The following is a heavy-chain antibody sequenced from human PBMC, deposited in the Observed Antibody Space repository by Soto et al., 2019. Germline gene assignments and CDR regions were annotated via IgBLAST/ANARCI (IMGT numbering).Heavy chain of an antibody. J-gene: IGHJ4*02. CDR3: ATSVAAPGAHIDY. D-gene: IGHD2-8*02. CDR2: VYYTGST. CDR1: GGSISGSY. Sequence: PSETLSLTCRVSGGSISGSYWSWIRQSPGKGLEWLGYVYYTGSTNYSPSLRSRVSISVDTSKNEFSLRLSSVTAADKALSFCATSVAAPGAHIDYWGQGTQVTVSS. V-gene: IGHV4-59*01.